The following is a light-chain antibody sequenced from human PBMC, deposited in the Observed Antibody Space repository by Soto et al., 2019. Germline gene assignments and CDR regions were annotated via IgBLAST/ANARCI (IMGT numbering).Light chain of an antibody. V-gene: IGKV3-20*01. CDR1: QSVSSNY. CDR2: GAS. Sequence: EIVLTQSPGTLSLSPGERATLSCRASQSVSSNYLAWYQQEPGQAPRLLIYGASSRATGIPDRFSGSGSGTDFTLTISRLEPEDSAVYYCQQYGTSPLTFGQGTKVDIK. CDR3: QQYGTSPLT. J-gene: IGKJ4*01.